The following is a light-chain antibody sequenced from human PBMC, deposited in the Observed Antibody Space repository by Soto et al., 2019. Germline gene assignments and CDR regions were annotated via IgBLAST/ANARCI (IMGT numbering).Light chain of an antibody. J-gene: IGLJ1*01. CDR3: TSYAGSNSYV. Sequence: QSALTQPPSASGSPGQSVTISCTGTSSDIGGYTYVSWYQHHPGKAPKLMIYEVSKRPSGVPDRFSGSKSGNTASLTVSGLPAEDEADYYCTSYAGSNSYVFGTGTKVTVL. CDR1: SSDIGGYTY. V-gene: IGLV2-8*01. CDR2: EVS.